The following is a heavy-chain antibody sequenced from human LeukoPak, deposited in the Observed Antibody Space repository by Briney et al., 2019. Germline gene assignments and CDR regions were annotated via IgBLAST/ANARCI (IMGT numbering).Heavy chain of an antibody. J-gene: IGHJ2*01. D-gene: IGHD3-3*01. CDR3: ARDLDFWSGYYGFDL. CDR2: LNTDGSST. CDR1: GFTFSNYW. V-gene: IGHV3-74*01. Sequence: PGGSLRLSCAASGFTFSNYWMHWVRQAPGKGLVWVSRLNTDGSSTSYADSVKGRFTISRDNAKNTLYLQMNSLRAEDTAVYYCARDLDFWSGYYGFDLWGRGTLVTVSS.